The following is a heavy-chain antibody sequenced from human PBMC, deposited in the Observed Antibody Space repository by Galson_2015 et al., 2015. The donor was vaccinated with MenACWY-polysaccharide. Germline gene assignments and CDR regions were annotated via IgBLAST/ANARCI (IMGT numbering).Heavy chain of an antibody. J-gene: IGHJ4*02. CDR1: GYTLTELS. Sequence: SVKVSCKVSGYTLTELSMHWVRQAPGKGLEWMGGFDPEDGETTYAQKFQGRVTMTADTSADTAYMELSSLRSEDTAVYYCATASPPSSFDYWGQGTLVTVSP. CDR3: ATASPPSSFDY. V-gene: IGHV1-24*01. CDR2: FDPEDGET.